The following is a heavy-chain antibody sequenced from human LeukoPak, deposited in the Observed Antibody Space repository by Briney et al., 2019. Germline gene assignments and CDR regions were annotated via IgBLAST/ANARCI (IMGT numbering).Heavy chain of an antibody. V-gene: IGHV1-2*02. CDR3: ARGGDFWDPFDY. CDR2: INPNSGGT. D-gene: IGHD3-3*01. CDR1: GGTFSSYA. Sequence: GASVKVSCKASGGTFSSYAISWVRQAPGQGLEWMGWINPNSGGTNYAQKFQGRVTMTRDTSISTAYMELSRLRSDDTAVYYCARGGDFWDPFDYWGQGTLVTVSS. J-gene: IGHJ4*02.